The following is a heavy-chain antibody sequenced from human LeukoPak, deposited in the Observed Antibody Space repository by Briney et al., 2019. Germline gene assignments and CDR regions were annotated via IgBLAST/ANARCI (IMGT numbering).Heavy chain of an antibody. CDR3: ARALYCSGGSCYLDY. V-gene: IGHV1-18*01. D-gene: IGHD2-15*01. CDR1: GYTFTSYS. CDR2: ISGYNGNT. J-gene: IGHJ4*02. Sequence: ASVKVSCKASGYTFTSYSISWVRQAPGQGLEWMGSISGYNGNTNYAQKLQGRVTMTTDTSTSAAYMELRSLRSDDTAVYYCARALYCSGGSCYLDYWGQGTLVTVSS.